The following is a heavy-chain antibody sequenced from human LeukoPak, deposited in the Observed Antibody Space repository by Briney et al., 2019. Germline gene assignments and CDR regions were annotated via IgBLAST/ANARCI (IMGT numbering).Heavy chain of an antibody. D-gene: IGHD1-20*01. Sequence: GASVKVSCKASGYTFTSYDINWVRQATGQGLEWMGWMNPNSGNTGYAQKFQGRVTITRNTSISTAYMELSSLRSEDTAVYYCASNWNDYDAFDIWGQGTMVTVSS. J-gene: IGHJ3*02. CDR1: GYTFTSYD. CDR2: MNPNSGNT. CDR3: ASNWNDYDAFDI. V-gene: IGHV1-8*03.